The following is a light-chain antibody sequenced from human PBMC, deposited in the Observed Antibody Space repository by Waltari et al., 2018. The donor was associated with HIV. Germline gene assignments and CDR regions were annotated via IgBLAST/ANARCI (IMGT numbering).Light chain of an antibody. CDR3: SSYAGRDNYV. CDR1: SSAVGVSNY. Sequence: QSALTPPRSVPWPPGQSVTITRTGSSSAVGVSNYVPGYPRHPGKAPKLMVYDVNRRPSGVPGRFSGSKSGNTAALTISGLEAEDEGDYFCSSYAGRDNYVFGGGTSLAVL. J-gene: IGLJ2*01. V-gene: IGLV2-11*01. CDR2: DVN.